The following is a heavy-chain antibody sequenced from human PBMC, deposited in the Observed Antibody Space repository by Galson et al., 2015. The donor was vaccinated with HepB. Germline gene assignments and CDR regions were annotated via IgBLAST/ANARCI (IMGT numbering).Heavy chain of an antibody. V-gene: IGHV3-64D*06. CDR2: ISSNGGST. J-gene: IGHJ4*02. Sequence: SLRLSCAASGFTFSSYAMHWVRQAPGKGLEYVSAISSNGGSTYYADSVKGRFTISRDNSKNTLYLQMSSLRAEDTAVYYCVMDLKDIVVVPAAIWVNYFDYWGQGTLVTVSS. CDR1: GFTFSSYA. CDR3: VMDLKDIVVVPAAIWVNYFDY. D-gene: IGHD2-2*02.